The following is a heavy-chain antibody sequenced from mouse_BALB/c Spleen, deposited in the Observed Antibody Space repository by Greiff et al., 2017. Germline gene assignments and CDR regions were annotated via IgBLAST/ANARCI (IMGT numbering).Heavy chain of an antibody. CDR3: APTGDAMDY. J-gene: IGHJ4*01. D-gene: IGHD4-1*02. V-gene: IGHV3-2*02. CDR1: GYSITSDYA. Sequence: EVMLVESGPGLVKPSQSLSLTCTVTGYSITSDYAWNWIRQFPGNKLEWMGYISYSGSTSYNPSLKSRISITRDTSKNQFFLQLNSVTTEDTATYYCAPTGDAMDYWGQGTSVTVSS. CDR2: ISYSGST.